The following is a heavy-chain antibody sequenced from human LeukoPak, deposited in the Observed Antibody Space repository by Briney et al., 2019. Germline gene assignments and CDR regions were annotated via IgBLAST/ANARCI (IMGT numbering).Heavy chain of an antibody. CDR1: GGSFSGYY. Sequence: PSETLSLTCAVYGGSFSGYYWSWIRRPPGKGLEWIGEINHSGSTNYNPSLKSRVTISVDTSKNQFSLKLSSVTAADAAVYYCARWGFGVVPTSRVFDYWGQGTLVTVSS. D-gene: IGHD3-3*01. V-gene: IGHV4-34*01. CDR3: ARWGFGVVPTSRVFDY. J-gene: IGHJ4*02. CDR2: INHSGST.